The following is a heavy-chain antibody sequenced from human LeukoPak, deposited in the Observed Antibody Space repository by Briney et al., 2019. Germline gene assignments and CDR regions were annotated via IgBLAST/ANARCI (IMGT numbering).Heavy chain of an antibody. V-gene: IGHV3-11*01. CDR2: ISSSGSTI. J-gene: IGHJ6*03. CDR1: GFTFSDYY. Sequence: PGGSLRLSCAASGFTFSDYYMSWIRQAPGKGLEWVSYISSSGSTIYYADSVKGRFTISRDNVKNSLYLQMNSLRAEDTAVYYCARDRSSYLFDYYYYYMDVWGKGTTVTVSS. D-gene: IGHD6-6*01. CDR3: ARDRSSYLFDYYYYYMDV.